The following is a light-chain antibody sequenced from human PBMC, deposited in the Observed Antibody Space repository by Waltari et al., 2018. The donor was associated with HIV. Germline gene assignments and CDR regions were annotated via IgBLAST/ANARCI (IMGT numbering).Light chain of an antibody. CDR1: SSNIGNTF. CDR2: DNN. Sequence: QSVLTQPPSASAATGQSGTISCFGGSSNIGNTFVTGYQQPPGKPPKLLIYDNNKRPSGIPDRFSASKSGTSATLGITGVQTADEADYYCGTWDNTLIAFWMFGGGTKLTVL. CDR3: GTWDNTLIAFWM. V-gene: IGLV1-51*01. J-gene: IGLJ3*02.